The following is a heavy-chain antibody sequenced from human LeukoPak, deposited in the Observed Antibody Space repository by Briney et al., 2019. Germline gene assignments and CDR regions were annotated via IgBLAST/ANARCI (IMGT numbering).Heavy chain of an antibody. CDR3: ARVDRSPYCSSTSCFKNGRRDY. CDR1: GGTFISYA. Sequence: SVKVSFKASGGTFISYAISWVRQAPGQGLEWMGGIIPIFGTANYAQKFQGRVTITADESTSTAYMELSSLRSEDTAVYYCARVDRSPYCSSTSCFKNGRRDYWGQGTLVTVSS. V-gene: IGHV1-69*13. D-gene: IGHD2-2*01. CDR2: IIPIFGTA. J-gene: IGHJ4*02.